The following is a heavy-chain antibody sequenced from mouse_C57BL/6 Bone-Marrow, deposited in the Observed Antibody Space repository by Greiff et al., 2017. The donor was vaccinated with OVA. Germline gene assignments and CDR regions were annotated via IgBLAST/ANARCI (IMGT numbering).Heavy chain of an antibody. V-gene: IGHV5-12*01. CDR1: GFTFSDYY. CDR2: ISNGGGST. CDR3: ARHEFAY. J-gene: IGHJ3*01. Sequence: EVKLMESGGGLVQPGGSLKLSCAASGFTFSDYYMYWVRQTPEKRLEWVAYISNGGGSTYYPDTVKGRFTISRDNAKNTLYLQMSRLKSEDTAMYYCARHEFAYWGKGTLVTVSA.